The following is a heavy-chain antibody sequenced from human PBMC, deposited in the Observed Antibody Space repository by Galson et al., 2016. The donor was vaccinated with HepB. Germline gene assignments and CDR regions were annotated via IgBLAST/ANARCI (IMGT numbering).Heavy chain of an antibody. D-gene: IGHD5-24*01. J-gene: IGHJ3*01. CDR1: GGSISGSSRY. CDR3: ARQTEVAVDNAFDL. V-gene: IGHV4-39*01. CDR2: IYDSGMT. Sequence: TLSLTCMVSGGSISGSSRYWGWIRQPPGKGLEWIGTIYDSGMTYGSLSLKSRVTISVDTSKNLFALRLSSVTAADTAVYYCARQTEVAVDNAFDLWGQGTMVTVSS.